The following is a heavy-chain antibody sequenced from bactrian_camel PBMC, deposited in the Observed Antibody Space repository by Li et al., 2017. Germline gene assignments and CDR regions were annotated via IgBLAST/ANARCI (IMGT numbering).Heavy chain of an antibody. J-gene: IGHJ4*01. CDR1: GATYTRWC. V-gene: IGHV3S1*01. CDR3: ATGTRCWHDDRDEAWFPVWEDLR. Sequence: VQLVESGGGSVQAGGSVTLSCTVSGATYTRWCMGWFRQAPGKEREGVAVLYTGGGATYYANSVKGRFTISKDNAKNTLYLQMNSLKPEDTAMYYCATGTRCWHDDRDEAWFPVWEDLRWGHGTQVTVS. CDR2: LYTGGGAT. D-gene: IGHD1*01.